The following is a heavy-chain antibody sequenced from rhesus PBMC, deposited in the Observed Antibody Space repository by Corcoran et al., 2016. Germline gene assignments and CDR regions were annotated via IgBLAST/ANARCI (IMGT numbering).Heavy chain of an antibody. CDR2: GGGSTGSN. Sequence: QVQLQESGPGLVKPSETLSLTCTVSGASITSNNWWSWIRQPPGKGLEWIGNGGGSTGSNNYNPSRNRRVTISKDTSKNQFSLKLSSVTAADMAMYDWARHFYNSGYFPIDDAFDFWGQGLRVIVSS. CDR3: ARHFYNSGYFPIDDAFDF. D-gene: IGHD3-28*01. V-gene: IGHV4-65*02. CDR1: GASITSNNW. J-gene: IGHJ3*01.